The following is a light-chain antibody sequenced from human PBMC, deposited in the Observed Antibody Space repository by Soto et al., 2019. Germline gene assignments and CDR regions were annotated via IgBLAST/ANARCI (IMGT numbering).Light chain of an antibody. CDR2: KAS. Sequence: DIQITQSPSTLSASVCHRVTITCRASQSVGVWLAWYQQKPGKAPKLLIYKASSLESGVPSRFSGSGSGTEFTLTITSLQPEDFAIYFCQQSYNIPPTFGQGTRLEIK. CDR3: QQSYNIPPT. CDR1: QSVGVW. V-gene: IGKV1-5*03. J-gene: IGKJ5*01.